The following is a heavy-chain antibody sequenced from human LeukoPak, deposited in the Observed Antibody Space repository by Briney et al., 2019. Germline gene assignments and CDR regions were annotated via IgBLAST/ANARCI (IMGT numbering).Heavy chain of an antibody. Sequence: PGGSLRLSCAASGFTVSSDYMSWVRQPPGKGLEWFSVIYSGGSTNYADSVMGRFTISRDNSKNTLHLQMNSLRVEDTAVYYCARGQSYYEAFDIWGQGTMVTVSS. J-gene: IGHJ3*02. CDR2: IYSGGST. CDR3: ARGQSYYEAFDI. D-gene: IGHD1-26*01. V-gene: IGHV3-53*03. CDR1: GFTVSSDY.